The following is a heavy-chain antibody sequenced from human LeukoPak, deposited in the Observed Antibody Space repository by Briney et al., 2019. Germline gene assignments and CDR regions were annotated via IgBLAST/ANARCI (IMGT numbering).Heavy chain of an antibody. CDR2: MSYDGSNK. CDR1: GFTFSSYG. D-gene: IGHD2-15*01. Sequence: GGSLRLSCAASGFTFSSYGMHWVRQAPGKGLEWVAVMSYDGSNKYYADSVKGRFTISRDNSKNTLYLQMNSLRAEDTAVYYCAKDRISEETYNWFDPWGQGTLVTVSS. J-gene: IGHJ5*02. V-gene: IGHV3-30*18. CDR3: AKDRISEETYNWFDP.